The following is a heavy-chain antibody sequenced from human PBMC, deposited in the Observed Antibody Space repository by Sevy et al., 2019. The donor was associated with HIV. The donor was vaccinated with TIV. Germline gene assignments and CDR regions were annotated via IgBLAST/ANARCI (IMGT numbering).Heavy chain of an antibody. V-gene: IGHV3-48*03. Sequence: GGSLRLSCEASGFTFSSYEMNWVRQAPGKGLEWVSSISSSGNTIYYADSVKGRFTISRDNAKNSLYLQMNSLRAEDTALYYCAIVDAYYDKGIDPWGQGTLVTVSS. J-gene: IGHJ5*02. CDR1: GFTFSSYE. CDR2: ISSSGNTI. D-gene: IGHD3-22*01. CDR3: AIVDAYYDKGIDP.